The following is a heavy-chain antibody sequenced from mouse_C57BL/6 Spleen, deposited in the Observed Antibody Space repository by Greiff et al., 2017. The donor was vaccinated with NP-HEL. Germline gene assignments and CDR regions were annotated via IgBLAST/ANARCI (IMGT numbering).Heavy chain of an antibody. D-gene: IGHD2-4*01. V-gene: IGHV1-7*01. CDR2: INPSSGYT. CDR1: GYTFTSYW. J-gene: IGHJ4*01. CDR3: ARSDYGYYYAMDY. Sequence: VQPQQSGAELAKPGASVKLSCKASGYTFTSYWMHWVKQRPGQGLEWIGYINPSSGYTKYNQKFKDKATLTADKSSSTAYMQLSSLTYEDSAVYYCARSDYGYYYAMDYWGQGTSVTVSS.